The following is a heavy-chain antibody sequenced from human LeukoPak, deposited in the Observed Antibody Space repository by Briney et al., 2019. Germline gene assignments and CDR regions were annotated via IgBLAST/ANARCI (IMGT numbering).Heavy chain of an antibody. CDR1: GFTFSSYV. Sequence: GGSLRLSCAASGFTFSSYVMHWVRQAPGKGLEWVAFIRYDGSNEYYADSVKGRFTISRDNSKNTLYLQMNSLRAEDTAVYYCARDRNTDFWSGYYTNYCDYWGQGTLVTVSS. CDR2: IRYDGSNE. CDR3: ARDRNTDFWSGYYTNYCDY. D-gene: IGHD3-3*01. J-gene: IGHJ4*02. V-gene: IGHV3-30*02.